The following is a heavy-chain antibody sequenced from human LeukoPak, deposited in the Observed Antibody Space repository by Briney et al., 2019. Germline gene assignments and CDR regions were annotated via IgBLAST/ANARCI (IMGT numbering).Heavy chain of an antibody. D-gene: IGHD3-10*01. CDR3: ASASYGSGSYYRRGFDP. V-gene: IGHV4-38-2*01. J-gene: IGHJ5*02. Sequence: SETLSLTCAVSGYSISSGYYWGWIRQPPGKGLEWIGSIYHSGSTYYNPSLKSRVTISVDTSKNKFSLKLSSVTAADTAVYYCASASYGSGSYYRRGFDPWGQGTLVTVSS. CDR2: IYHSGST. CDR1: GYSISSGYY.